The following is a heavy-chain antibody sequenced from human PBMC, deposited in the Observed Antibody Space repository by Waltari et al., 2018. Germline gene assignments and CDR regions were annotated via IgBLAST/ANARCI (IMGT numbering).Heavy chain of an antibody. J-gene: IGHJ3*01. Sequence: QLQLQESGPGLVKPSETLSLTCSVSGGSITTNRHYWGWIRQPPGQGLEWIATISYKGATYTSPSLEGRLTMSRDTSKNQLSLTLGSVTAADTSVYFCATYIGASIGTAAFDVWGQGTMVTVSS. CDR3: ATYIGASIGTAAFDV. D-gene: IGHD5-12*01. CDR1: GGSITTNRHY. CDR2: ISYKGAT. V-gene: IGHV4-39*01.